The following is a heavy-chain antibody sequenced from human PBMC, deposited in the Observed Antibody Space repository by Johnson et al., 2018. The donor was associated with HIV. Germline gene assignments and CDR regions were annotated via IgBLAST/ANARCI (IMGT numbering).Heavy chain of an antibody. V-gene: IGHV3-23*04. Sequence: VQLVESGGGLVQPGGSLRISCAASGFDFKSYAMTWVRQAPGKGLEWVSSIRYSGDTTYYADSVKDRFTISRDNSKNSLYLQMNSLRTEDTAVYYCARYHYYDSRLNDAFDIWGQGTMVTVSS. D-gene: IGHD3-22*01. J-gene: IGHJ3*02. CDR2: IRYSGDTT. CDR1: GFDFKSYA. CDR3: ARYHYYDSRLNDAFDI.